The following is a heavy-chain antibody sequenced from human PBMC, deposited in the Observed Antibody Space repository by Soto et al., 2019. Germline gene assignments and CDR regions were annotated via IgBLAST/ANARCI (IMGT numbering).Heavy chain of an antibody. CDR2: LYYSGIT. Sequence: SSETLSLTCTVSGGSISSYYWSWIRQPPGKGLEWIGYLYYSGITNYNPSLKSRVSTSLDPSKNQFSLKLTSVTAADTAVYYCVTVNLVGAAYYFDYWGQGTLVTVSS. J-gene: IGHJ4*02. V-gene: IGHV4-59*08. CDR3: VTVNLVGAAYYFDY. D-gene: IGHD1-26*01. CDR1: GGSISSYY.